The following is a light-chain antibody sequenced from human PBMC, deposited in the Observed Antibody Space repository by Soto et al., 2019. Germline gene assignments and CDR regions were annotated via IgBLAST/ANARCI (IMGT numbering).Light chain of an antibody. V-gene: IGKV1-39*01. CDR2: ETS. J-gene: IGKJ1*01. CDR3: QQTFSTPRT. CDR1: QNVRSY. Sequence: DTQITQSPSSLSSSVGDRVTITCRSSQNVRSYVNWYQQIPGKAPKLLIYETSTLHSGVPSTFSGDGYGTHFTLSISSLHPEDFATYYCQQTFSTPRTFGQGTKVDIK.